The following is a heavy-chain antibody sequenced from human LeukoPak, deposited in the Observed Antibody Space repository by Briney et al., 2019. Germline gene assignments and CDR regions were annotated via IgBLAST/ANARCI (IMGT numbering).Heavy chain of an antibody. CDR1: GGSISSSSYY. Sequence: SETLSLTCTVSGGSISSSSYYWGWFRQPPGKGLEWIGSIYYSGSTYYNPSLKSRVTISVDTSKNQFSLKLSSVTAADTAVYYCARDPSGWHYFDYWGQGTLVTVSS. D-gene: IGHD6-19*01. CDR2: IYYSGST. V-gene: IGHV4-39*07. CDR3: ARDPSGWHYFDY. J-gene: IGHJ4*02.